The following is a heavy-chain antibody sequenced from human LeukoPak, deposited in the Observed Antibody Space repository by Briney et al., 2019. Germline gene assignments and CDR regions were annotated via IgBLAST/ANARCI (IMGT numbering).Heavy chain of an antibody. Sequence: PGGSLRLSCAASGFTFSRNGMHWVRQAPGKGLEWVAAISYDGNNKNYADSVKGRFTISRDNSKNTLYLQMNSLRAEDTAVYYCAKEALYCSGTNCYVTFDYWGQGTLVTVSS. V-gene: IGHV3-30*18. CDR3: AKEALYCSGTNCYVTFDY. J-gene: IGHJ4*02. CDR2: ISYDGNNK. D-gene: IGHD2-2*01. CDR1: GFTFSRNG.